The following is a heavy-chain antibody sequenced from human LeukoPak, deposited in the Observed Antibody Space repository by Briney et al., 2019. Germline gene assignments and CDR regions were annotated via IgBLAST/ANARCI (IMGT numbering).Heavy chain of an antibody. CDR2: IHSDGSPT. D-gene: IGHD3-10*01. CDR1: GCTFSTYW. Sequence: GGTLSLTCAASGCTFSTYWMHWVRQAPGKGLVWVSRIHSDGSPTSYADSVKGRFTIARDNAKNTLYLQMDSLRAEDTAVYYCARGSALGAYVDNSGQGSLLSVSS. J-gene: IGHJ4*02. V-gene: IGHV3-74*01. CDR3: ARGSALGAYVDN.